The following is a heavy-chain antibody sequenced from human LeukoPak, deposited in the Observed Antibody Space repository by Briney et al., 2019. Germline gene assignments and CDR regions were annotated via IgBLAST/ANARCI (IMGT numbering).Heavy chain of an antibody. Sequence: PPETLSLTCAVYGGSFSGYYWSWIRQPPGKGLEWIGEINHSGSTNYNPSLKSRVTISVDTSKNQFSLKLSSVTAADTAVYYCALEARVKYYFDYWGQGTLVTVSS. CDR1: GGSFSGYY. D-gene: IGHD2-21*01. J-gene: IGHJ4*02. CDR3: ALEARVKYYFDY. V-gene: IGHV4-34*01. CDR2: INHSGST.